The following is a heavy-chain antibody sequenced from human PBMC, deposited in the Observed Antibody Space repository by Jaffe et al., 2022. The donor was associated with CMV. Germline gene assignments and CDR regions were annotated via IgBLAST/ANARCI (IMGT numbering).Heavy chain of an antibody. Sequence: EVQLVQSGAEVKKPGESLKISCKGSGYTFSTYWIGWVRQMPGKGLEWMGIIYPGDSDTRYSPSFQGQVTISADKSISTAYLQWSSLKASDTAMYYCARHLKGGSSFSPFDCWGQGTLVTVSS. J-gene: IGHJ4*02. D-gene: IGHD1-26*01. CDR1: GYTFSTYW. CDR3: ARHLKGGSSFSPFDC. CDR2: IYPGDSDT. V-gene: IGHV5-51*01.